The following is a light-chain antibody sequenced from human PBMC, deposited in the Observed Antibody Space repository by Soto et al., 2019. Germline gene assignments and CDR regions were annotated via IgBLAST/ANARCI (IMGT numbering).Light chain of an antibody. CDR3: QQDGSSPHT. CDR2: GAS. Sequence: EIVLTQSPGTLSLSPGERATLSCRASQSVSSSYLAWYQHKPGQAPRLLIYGASSRATGIPDRFSGSGSGTDFTLTISRQEPEDFAVYYCQQDGSSPHTFGQGTKLEIK. CDR1: QSVSSSY. V-gene: IGKV3-20*01. J-gene: IGKJ2*01.